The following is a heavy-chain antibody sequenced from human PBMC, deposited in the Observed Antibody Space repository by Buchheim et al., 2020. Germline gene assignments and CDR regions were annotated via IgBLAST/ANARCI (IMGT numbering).Heavy chain of an antibody. CDR2: ISYDGSNK. CDR1: GFTFSSYG. Sequence: QVQLVESGGGVVQPGRSLRLSCAASGFTFSSYGMHWVRQAPGKGLEWVAVISYDGSNKYYADSVKGRFTISRDNSKNTLYLQMNSLRAEDTAVYYCANIGDYYYYYGMDVCGQGTT. J-gene: IGHJ6*02. CDR3: ANIGDYYYYYGMDV. V-gene: IGHV3-30*18.